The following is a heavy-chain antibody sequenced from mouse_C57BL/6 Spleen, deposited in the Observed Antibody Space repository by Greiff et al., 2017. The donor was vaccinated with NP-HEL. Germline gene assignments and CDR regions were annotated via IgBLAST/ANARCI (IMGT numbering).Heavy chain of an antibody. Sequence: ESGPELVKPGASVKISCKASGYAFSSSWMNWVKQRPGKGLEWIGRIYPGDGDTNYNGKFKGKATLTADKSSSTAYMQLSSLTSEDSAVYFCARPIYYDYDINFDVWGTGTTVTVSS. CDR2: IYPGDGDT. D-gene: IGHD2-4*01. J-gene: IGHJ1*03. CDR3: ARPIYYDYDINFDV. CDR1: GYAFSSSW. V-gene: IGHV1-82*01.